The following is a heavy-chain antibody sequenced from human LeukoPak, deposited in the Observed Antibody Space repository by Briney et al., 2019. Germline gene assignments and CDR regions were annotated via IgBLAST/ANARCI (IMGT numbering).Heavy chain of an antibody. Sequence: SVKVSCKASGGTFSSYAISWVRQAPGQALESMGGIIPIFSTANYAQKFQGRVTITADESTSTAYMELSSLRSEDTAVYYCARGWNIVVVPAGAYESYFDYWGQGTLVTVSS. CDR2: IIPIFSTA. D-gene: IGHD2-2*01. V-gene: IGHV1-69*13. CDR3: ARGWNIVVVPAGAYESYFDY. J-gene: IGHJ4*02. CDR1: GGTFSSYA.